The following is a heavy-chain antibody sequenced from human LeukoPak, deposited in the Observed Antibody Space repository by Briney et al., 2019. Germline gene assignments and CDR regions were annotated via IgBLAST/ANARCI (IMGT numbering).Heavy chain of an antibody. Sequence: ASVKVSCKASAYTFTGYYMHWVRQAPGQGLEWMGWINPNSGGTNYAQKFQGRVTMTRDTSISTAYMELSRLRSDDTAVYYCARGSFHYGSGSYYRGYYYYYMDVWGKGTTVTVSS. V-gene: IGHV1-2*02. J-gene: IGHJ6*03. CDR1: AYTFTGYY. CDR2: INPNSGGT. D-gene: IGHD3-10*01. CDR3: ARGSFHYGSGSYYRGYYYYYMDV.